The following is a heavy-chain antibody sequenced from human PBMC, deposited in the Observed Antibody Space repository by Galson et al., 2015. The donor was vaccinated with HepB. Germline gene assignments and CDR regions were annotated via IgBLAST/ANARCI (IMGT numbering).Heavy chain of an antibody. CDR2: IYHSGST. D-gene: IGHD3-10*01. CDR3: ARALWFGESPYFDY. CDR1: GYSISSGYY. J-gene: IGHJ4*02. Sequence: ETLSLTCTVSGYSISSGYYWGWIRQPPGKGLEWIGSIYHSGSTYYNPSLKSRVTISVDTSKNQFSLKLSSVTAADTAVYYCARALWFGESPYFDYWGQGTLVTVSS. V-gene: IGHV4-38-2*02.